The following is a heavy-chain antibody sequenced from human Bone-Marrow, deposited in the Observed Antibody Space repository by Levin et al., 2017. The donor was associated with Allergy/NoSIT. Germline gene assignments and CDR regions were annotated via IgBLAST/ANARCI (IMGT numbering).Heavy chain of an antibody. J-gene: IGHJ4*02. CDR1: GESFSGYY. V-gene: IGHV4-34*01. Sequence: SETLSLTCAVYGESFSGYYWTWIRQPPGKGLEWIGEINHSGTTNYNPSLKSRVTISVDTSKNQFSLNLNSMTAADTAMYYCARRYCNSTTCYTIDYWGQGTLVTVSS. D-gene: IGHD2-2*02. CDR2: INHSGTT. CDR3: ARRYCNSTTCYTIDY.